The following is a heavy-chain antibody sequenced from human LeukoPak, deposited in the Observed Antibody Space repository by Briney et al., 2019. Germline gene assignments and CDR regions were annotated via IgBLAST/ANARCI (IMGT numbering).Heavy chain of an antibody. CDR3: ARDGMGRWELHYFDY. CDR2: INPSGGST. D-gene: IGHD1-26*01. J-gene: IGHJ4*02. V-gene: IGHV1-46*01. Sequence: GASVKVSCKASGYTFTSYYMHWVRQAPGQGLEWMGIINPSGGSTSYAQKFQGRVTMTRDTSTSTVYMELSSLRSEDTAVYYCARDGMGRWELHYFDYWGQGTLVTVSS. CDR1: GYTFTSYY.